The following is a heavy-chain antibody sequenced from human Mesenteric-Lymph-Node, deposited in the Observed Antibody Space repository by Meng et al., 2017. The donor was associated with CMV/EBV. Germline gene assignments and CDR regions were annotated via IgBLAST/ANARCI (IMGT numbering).Heavy chain of an antibody. D-gene: IGHD3-22*01. CDR2: IKNDGSEK. V-gene: IGHV3-7*01. J-gene: IGHJ4*02. CDR1: GFTFSNYW. CDR3: ARDMYYVSSGFFGREDY. Sequence: GESLKISCAGSGFTFSNYWMNWVRQAPGKGLEWVANIKNDGSEKYYVNSVKGRFTISRDNAKNSLYLQMNSLRAEDTAVYYCARDMYYVSSGFFGREDYWGQGTLVTVSS.